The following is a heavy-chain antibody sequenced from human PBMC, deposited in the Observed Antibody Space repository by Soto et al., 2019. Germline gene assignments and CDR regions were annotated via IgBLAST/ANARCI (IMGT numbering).Heavy chain of an antibody. CDR1: GYRFTSYW. V-gene: IGHV5-51*01. D-gene: IGHD3-22*01. J-gene: IGHJ5*01. CDR3: ARQTGTMMRVNWLDS. Sequence: PGESLKISCKGFGYRFTSYWIGWVRQMPGKGLEWMGIIYPGDSDIRYSPSFQGQVTISVDKSISTAYLQLSSLKASDTAMYYCARQTGTMMRVNWLDSWGQGTRVTVSS. CDR2: IYPGDSDI.